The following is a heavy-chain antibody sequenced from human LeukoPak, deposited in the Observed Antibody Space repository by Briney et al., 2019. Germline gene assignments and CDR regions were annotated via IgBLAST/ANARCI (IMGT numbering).Heavy chain of an antibody. CDR3: ARETQYYFDY. Sequence: SEALSLTCTVSGGSISSYYWSWIRQPPGKGLEWIGFIYYSRSTNYNPALRSRVTISVDTSKNQFSLKLSSVTAADTAVYCCARETQYYFDYWGQGTLVTVSS. CDR1: GGSISSYY. V-gene: IGHV4-59*01. J-gene: IGHJ4*02. CDR2: IYYSRST.